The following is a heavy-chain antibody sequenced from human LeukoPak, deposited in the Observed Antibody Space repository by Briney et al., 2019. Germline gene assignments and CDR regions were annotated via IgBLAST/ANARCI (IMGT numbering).Heavy chain of an antibody. J-gene: IGHJ4*02. D-gene: IGHD3-3*01. CDR1: GYTLTELS. V-gene: IGHV1-24*01. CDR3: ATELRFLEWLSYFDY. CDR2: FDPEDGET. Sequence: AASVKVSCMVSGYTLTELSMHWVRQAPGKGLEWMGGFDPEDGETIYAQKLQGRATMTEDTSTDTAYMELSSLRSEDTAVYYCATELRFLEWLSYFDYWGQGTLVTVSS.